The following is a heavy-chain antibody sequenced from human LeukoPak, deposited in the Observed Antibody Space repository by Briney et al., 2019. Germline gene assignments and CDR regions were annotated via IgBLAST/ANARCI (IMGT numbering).Heavy chain of an antibody. Sequence: GGSLRLSCAASGFTVSSNYMSWVRQAPGKGLEWVSVIYSGGSTYYADSVKGRFTISRDNSKNTLYLQMNSLRAEDTAVDYCARGRNSCGFDYWGQGTLVTVSS. CDR3: ARGRNSCGFDY. J-gene: IGHJ4*02. CDR1: GFTVSSNY. V-gene: IGHV3-53*01. D-gene: IGHD1-14*01. CDR2: IYSGGST.